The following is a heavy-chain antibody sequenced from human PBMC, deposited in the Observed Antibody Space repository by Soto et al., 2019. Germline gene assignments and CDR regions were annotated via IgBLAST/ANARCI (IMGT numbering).Heavy chain of an antibody. V-gene: IGHV4-39*01. J-gene: IGHJ5*02. CDR2: IYYSGST. Sequence: SETLSLTCTVSGGSTSSSSYYWGWIRQPPGKGLEWIGSIYYSGSTYYNPSLKSRVTISVDTSKNQFSLKLSSVTAADTAVYYCARGEGDILTGYYKAPPPYNWFDPWGQGTLVTVSS. D-gene: IGHD3-9*01. CDR3: ARGEGDILTGYYKAPPPYNWFDP. CDR1: GGSTSSSSYY.